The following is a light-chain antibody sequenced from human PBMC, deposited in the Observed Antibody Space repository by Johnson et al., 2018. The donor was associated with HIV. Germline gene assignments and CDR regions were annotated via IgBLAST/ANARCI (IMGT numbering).Light chain of an antibody. J-gene: IGLJ1*01. CDR3: GVWDASLSPHYV. CDR2: EDY. CDR1: SSNIENYF. V-gene: IGLV1-51*02. Sequence: QSVLTQPPSVSAAPGQRVNISCSGHSSNIENYFVSWYQQLPGAAPRLLIYEDYKRPSGIPDRFSGSKSGASATLGITGLQTGDEADYYCGVWDASLSPHYVFGTGTPLTVL.